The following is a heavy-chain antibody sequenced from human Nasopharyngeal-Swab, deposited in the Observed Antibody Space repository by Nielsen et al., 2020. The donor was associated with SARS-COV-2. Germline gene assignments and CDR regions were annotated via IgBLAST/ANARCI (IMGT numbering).Heavy chain of an antibody. J-gene: IGHJ6*02. V-gene: IGHV4-34*01. CDR1: GGSFSGYY. CDR3: ARDTPPTNYYGSGSSQPYYYYYGMDV. CDR2: INHSGST. D-gene: IGHD3-10*01. Sequence: GSLRLSCAVSGGSFSGYYWSWIRQPPGKGLEWIGEINHSGSTNYNPSLKSRVTISVDTSKNQFSLKLSSVTAADTAVYYCARDTPPTNYYGSGSSQPYYYYYGMDVWGQGTTVTVSS.